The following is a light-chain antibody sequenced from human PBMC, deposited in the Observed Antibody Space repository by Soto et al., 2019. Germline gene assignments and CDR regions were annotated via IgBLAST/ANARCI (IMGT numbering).Light chain of an antibody. Sequence: DIVMTQSPDSLAVSLGERATIDCKSSQTLLYNTRNYLTWYQVKPGQPPKPLFYWASTRESGVPDRFSASGSGTDFTLTISSLQSEDVAIYYCQQYSSPPWTFGQGTRREIK. V-gene: IGKV4-1*01. CDR3: QQYSSPPWT. CDR1: QTLLYNTRNY. CDR2: WAS. J-gene: IGKJ1*01.